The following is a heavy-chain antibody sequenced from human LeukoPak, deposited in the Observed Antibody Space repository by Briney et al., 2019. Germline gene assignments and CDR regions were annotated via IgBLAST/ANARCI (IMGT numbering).Heavy chain of an antibody. V-gene: IGHV3-30-3*01. CDR2: ISYDGSNK. J-gene: IGHJ4*02. CDR3: ARATKTYYFGY. Sequence: GGSLRLSCAASGFTFRNYGMHWIRQAPGKGLEWVAVISYDGSNKYYADSVKGRFTISRDNSKNTLYLQMNSLRAEDTAVYYCARATKTYYFGYWGQGTLVTVSS. CDR1: GFTFRNYG.